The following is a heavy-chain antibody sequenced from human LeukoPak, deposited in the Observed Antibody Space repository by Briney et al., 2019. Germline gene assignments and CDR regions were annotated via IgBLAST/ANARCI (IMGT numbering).Heavy chain of an antibody. CDR1: GFTFSSYA. V-gene: IGHV3-23*01. Sequence: GGSLRLSCAASGFTFSSYAMSWVRQAPGKGLEWVSAISGSGGSAYYADCGKSRFTNSSNNSKNTLYLKMNSLGAEDTAVEYSATPYSSSSAVVLWGQGTLVTVSS. CDR3: ATPYSSSSAVVL. CDR2: ISGSGGSA. J-gene: IGHJ4*02. D-gene: IGHD6-6*01.